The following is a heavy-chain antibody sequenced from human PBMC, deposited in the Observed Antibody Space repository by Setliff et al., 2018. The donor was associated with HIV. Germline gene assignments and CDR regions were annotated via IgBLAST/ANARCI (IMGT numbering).Heavy chain of an antibody. V-gene: IGHV3-72*01. CDR1: GFTFSDHY. Sequence: PGGSLRLSCSASGFTFSDHYMDWVRQAPGKGLEWVGRIRNRANSYTTEYAASVKGRFTISRDDSKNSLSLQMNSLRAEDTAVYYCAREIQNCGANHWYCYMDVWGKGTTVTVSS. D-gene: IGHD4-17*01. J-gene: IGHJ6*03. CDR2: IRNRANSYTT. CDR3: AREIQNCGANHWYCYMDV.